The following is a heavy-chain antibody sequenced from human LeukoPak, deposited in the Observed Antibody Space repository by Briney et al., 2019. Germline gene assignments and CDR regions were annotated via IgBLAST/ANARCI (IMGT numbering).Heavy chain of an antibody. V-gene: IGHV3-30*02. CDR1: GFTFSSYA. CDR2: IRYDGTNK. D-gene: IGHD3-22*01. Sequence: GGSLRLSCAASGFTFSSYAMSWVRQAPGKGLEWVAFIRYDGTNKYSADSVKGRFTISRDNSKNTLYLQMNSLRAEDTAVYYCAKTDYYDSSGYHDYWGQGTLVTVSS. J-gene: IGHJ4*02. CDR3: AKTDYYDSSGYHDY.